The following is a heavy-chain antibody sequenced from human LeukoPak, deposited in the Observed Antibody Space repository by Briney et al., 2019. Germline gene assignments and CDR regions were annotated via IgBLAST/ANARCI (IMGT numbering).Heavy chain of an antibody. CDR2: IYYSGST. CDR1: GGSISSYY. V-gene: IGHV4-59*01. D-gene: IGHD3-10*01. J-gene: IGHJ4*02. CDR3: ARDNHNYYFDY. Sequence: PSETLSLTCTVSGGSISSYYLSWIRQPPGKGLEWIGYIYYSGSTNYNPSLKSRVTISVDTSKNQFSLKLSSVTAADTAVYYCARDNHNYYFDYWGQGTLVTVSS.